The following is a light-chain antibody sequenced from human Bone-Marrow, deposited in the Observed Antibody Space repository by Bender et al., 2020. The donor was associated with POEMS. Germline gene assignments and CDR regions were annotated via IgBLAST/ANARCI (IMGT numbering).Light chain of an antibody. CDR2: DVY. Sequence: QSALTQPASASGSLGQSVTISCTGSSSDVGYYNYVSWYRQHPGRAPQLLIYDVYKRPSGVPDRFSASKSGITASLSISGLQAEDEAEYHCCSYGGTYSWVFGGGTKLTVL. V-gene: IGLV2-11*01. CDR1: SSDVGYYNY. CDR3: CSYGGTYSWV. J-gene: IGLJ3*02.